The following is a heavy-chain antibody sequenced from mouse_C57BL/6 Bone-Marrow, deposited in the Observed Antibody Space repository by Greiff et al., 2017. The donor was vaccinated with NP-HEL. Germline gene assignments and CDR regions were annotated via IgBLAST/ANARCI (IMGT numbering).Heavy chain of an antibody. D-gene: IGHD2-2*01. CDR2: IYPGGGYT. J-gene: IGHJ1*03. CDR1: GYTFTNYW. CDR3: ARIGCYWYFDV. V-gene: IGHV1-63*01. Sequence: QVQLKESGAELVRPGTSVKMSCKASGYTFTNYWIGWAKQRPGHGLEWIGDIYPGGGYTNYNEKFKGKATLTADKSSSTAYMQFSSLTSEDSAIYYCARIGCYWYFDVWGTGTTVTVSS.